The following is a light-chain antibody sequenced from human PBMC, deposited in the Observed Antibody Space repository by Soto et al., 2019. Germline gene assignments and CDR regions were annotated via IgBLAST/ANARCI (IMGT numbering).Light chain of an antibody. CDR3: SSYTSTSTPCV. CDR1: SSDVGNYNY. V-gene: IGLV2-14*01. J-gene: IGLJ1*01. CDR2: EVS. Sequence: QSALTQPASVSGSPGQSITISCTGASSDVGNYNYVSWYQQHPDKAPKLIIYEVSNRPSGVSNRFSGSKSGNTASLTISGLQAEEEADYYCSSYTSTSTPCVFGTANKVTVX.